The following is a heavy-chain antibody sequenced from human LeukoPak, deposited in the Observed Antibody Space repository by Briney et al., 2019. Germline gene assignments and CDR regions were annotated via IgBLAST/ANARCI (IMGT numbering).Heavy chain of an antibody. V-gene: IGHV4-61*02. CDR2: IYTSGST. CDR1: GGSISSGSYY. D-gene: IGHD3-22*01. Sequence: TSETLSLTCTVSGGSISSGSYYWSWIRQPAGKGLEWIGRIYTSGSTNYNPSLKSRVTISVDTSKNQFSLKLSSVTAADTAVYSCAREADYYDSSGYNGDAFDIWGQGTMVTVSS. CDR3: AREADYYDSSGYNGDAFDI. J-gene: IGHJ3*02.